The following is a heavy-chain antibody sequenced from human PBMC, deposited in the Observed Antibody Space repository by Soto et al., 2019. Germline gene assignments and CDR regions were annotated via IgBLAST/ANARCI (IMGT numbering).Heavy chain of an antibody. V-gene: IGHV4-39*01. J-gene: IGHJ4*02. CDR1: GGSIRSSSYY. D-gene: IGHD3-9*01. CDR3: ASLEGLATISYYFAY. CDR2: TYYSGRT. Sequence: QLQLQESGPGLVKPSVALSLTCSVSGGSIRSSSYYWGWIRQPPGKGLEWIGSTYYSGRTYYNPSLKSRVTMSIYKSKIQFSLKLSSLTSADTAAYYWASLEGLATISYYFAYGGKGTLVTVPS.